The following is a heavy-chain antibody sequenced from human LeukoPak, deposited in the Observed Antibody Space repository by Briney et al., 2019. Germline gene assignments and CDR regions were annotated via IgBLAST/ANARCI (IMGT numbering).Heavy chain of an antibody. CDR2: MNPNSGNT. CDR3: ARGDWVPEY. CDR1: GYTFITYD. J-gene: IGHJ4*02. V-gene: IGHV1-8*01. D-gene: IGHD3-9*01. Sequence: ASVKVSCKASGYTFITYDFNWVRQATGQGLEWMGWMNPNSGNTGYAQKFQGRVTMTRNTSISTAYMELSSLRSEDTAVYCCARGDWVPEYWGQGTLVTVSS.